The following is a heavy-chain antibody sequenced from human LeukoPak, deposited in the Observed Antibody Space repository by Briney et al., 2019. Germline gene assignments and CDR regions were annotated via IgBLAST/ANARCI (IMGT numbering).Heavy chain of an antibody. CDR2: IYPGDSDT. CDR1: GYRFTNYW. J-gene: IGHJ4*02. Sequence: GESLKISCKGSGYRFTNYWIGWVRPMPGKGMEWMGIIYPGDSDTRYSPSFQGQVTISADKSISTAYLQCSSLKASDTAMYYCARPIEYCTNGVCYEYYFDYWGQGTLVTVSS. V-gene: IGHV5-51*01. CDR3: ARPIEYCTNGVCYEYYFDY. D-gene: IGHD2-8*01.